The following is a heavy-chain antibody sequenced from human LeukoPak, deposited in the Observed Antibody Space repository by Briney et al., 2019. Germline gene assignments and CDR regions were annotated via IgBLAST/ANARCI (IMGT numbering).Heavy chain of an antibody. D-gene: IGHD1-26*01. J-gene: IGHJ6*03. V-gene: IGHV1-8*03. CDR1: GYTFSNND. CDR2: MNPISGNT. Sequence: ASVKVSCKASGYTFSNNDINWVRQATGQGLEWMGWMNPISGNTGFAQKFQGRVTITRITSISTAYMEMSSLRSDDTAVYYCARGGAASPYYYYYMDVWGKGTTVTVSS. CDR3: ARGGAASPYYYYYMDV.